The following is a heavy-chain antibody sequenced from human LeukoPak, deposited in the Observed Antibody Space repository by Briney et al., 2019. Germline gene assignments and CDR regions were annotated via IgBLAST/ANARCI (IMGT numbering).Heavy chain of an antibody. J-gene: IGHJ6*03. CDR1: GYTFMNYG. CDR2: INPNSGGT. Sequence: ASVKVSCKTSGYTFMNYGITWVRQAPGQGLEWMGWINPNSGGTNYAQKFQGRVTMTRDTSISTAYMELSRLRSDDTAVYYCARESYYYYTDVWGKGTTVTVSS. V-gene: IGHV1-2*02. CDR3: ARESYYYYTDV.